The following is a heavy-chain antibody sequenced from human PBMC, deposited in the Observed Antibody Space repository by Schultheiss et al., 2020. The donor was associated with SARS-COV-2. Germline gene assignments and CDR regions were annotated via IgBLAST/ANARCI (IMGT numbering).Heavy chain of an antibody. CDR1: GFSLSTSGMR. CDR2: IDWDDDK. D-gene: IGHD3-16*01. CDR3: ARIRITDDAFDI. Sequence: QTLSLTCTFSGFSLSTSGMRVSWIRQPPGKALEWLARIDWDDDKFYSTSLKTRLTISKDTSKNQVVLTMTNMDPVDTATYYCARIRITDDAFDIWGQGTMVTVSS. V-gene: IGHV2-70*04. J-gene: IGHJ3*02.